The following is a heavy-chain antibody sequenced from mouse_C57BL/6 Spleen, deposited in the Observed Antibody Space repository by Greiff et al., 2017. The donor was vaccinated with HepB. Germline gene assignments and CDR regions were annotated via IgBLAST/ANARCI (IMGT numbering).Heavy chain of an antibody. CDR3: ARGSNWRVPYAMDY. CDR1: GYTFTDYN. V-gene: IGHV1-22*01. Sequence: VQLQQSGPELVKPGASVKMSCKASGYTFTDYNMHWVKQSHGKSLEWIGYINPNNGGTSYNQKFKGKATLTVNKSSSTAYMELRSLTSEDSAVYYCARGSNWRVPYAMDYWGQGTSVTVSS. CDR2: INPNNGGT. D-gene: IGHD2-5*01. J-gene: IGHJ4*01.